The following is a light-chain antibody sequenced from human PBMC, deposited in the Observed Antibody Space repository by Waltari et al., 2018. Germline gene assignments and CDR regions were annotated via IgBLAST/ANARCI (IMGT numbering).Light chain of an antibody. J-gene: IGLJ3*02. CDR1: SSDIGAHKY. V-gene: IGLV2-14*01. CDR3: SSFTSTNTLL. Sequence: QSALTQPASVSGSPGQSITISCTGTSSDIGAHKYGSWYQQYPDKAPKLIIYEVSKRPSGVSNRFSGSKSGNTASLSISGLQAEDESDYYCSSFTSTNTLLFGGGTKLTVL. CDR2: EVS.